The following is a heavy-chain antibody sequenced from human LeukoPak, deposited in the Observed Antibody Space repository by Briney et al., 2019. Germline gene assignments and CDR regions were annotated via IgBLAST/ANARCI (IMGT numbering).Heavy chain of an antibody. J-gene: IGHJ6*03. CDR2: IYYSGST. V-gene: IGHV4-39*01. Sequence: KPSETLSLTCTVSGGSISSSIYYWGWIRQPPGKGLEWIGSIYYSGSTYYNPSLKSRVTISVDTSKNQFSLKLSSVTAADTAVYYCARRRHIVVVTAIQDYMDVWGKGTTVTVSS. D-gene: IGHD2-21*02. CDR3: ARRRHIVVVTAIQDYMDV. CDR1: GGSISSSIYY.